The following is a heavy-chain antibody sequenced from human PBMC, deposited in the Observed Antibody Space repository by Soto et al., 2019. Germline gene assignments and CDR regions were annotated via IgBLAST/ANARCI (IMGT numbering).Heavy chain of an antibody. CDR2: IRYDGSNK. D-gene: IGHD3-10*01. J-gene: IGHJ4*02. CDR1: GFAFSNYN. CDR3: ARDXYGPDY. V-gene: IGHV3-33*01. Sequence: QVQVVESGGGVVQPGRSLRLSCVASGFAFSNYNIHWVRQAPGKGLEWVAVIRYDGSNKDYADSVKGRFTISRDNSKNXLYLQXNSLXAEDTAVYXXARDXYGPDYWGQGTLLTVSS.